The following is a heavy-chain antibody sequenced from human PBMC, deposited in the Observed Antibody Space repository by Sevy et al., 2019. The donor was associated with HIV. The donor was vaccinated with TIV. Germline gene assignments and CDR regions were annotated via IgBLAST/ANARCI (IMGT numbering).Heavy chain of an antibody. CDR3: VRRRPFYGDYVRRKGGDYFDY. CDR1: GFTFSSYS. D-gene: IGHD4-17*01. Sequence: GGSLRLSCAASGFTFSSYSMNWVRQAPGKGLEWVSYISSSSSTIYYADSVKGRFTISRDNAKNSLYLQMNSLRAEDTAVYYCVRRRPFYGDYVRRKGGDYFDYWGQGTLVTVSS. CDR2: ISSSSSTI. V-gene: IGHV3-48*01. J-gene: IGHJ4*02.